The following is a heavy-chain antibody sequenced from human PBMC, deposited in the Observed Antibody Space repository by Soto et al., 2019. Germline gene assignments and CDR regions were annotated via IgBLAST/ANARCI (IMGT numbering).Heavy chain of an antibody. CDR2: IYYNGNT. Sequence: QVQLQESGPGLVKPSETLSLTCSVSGGSISNHYWSWIRQPPGKGLEWIGYIYYNGNTNYNPSLTSRITMSVETSMNQISLKLTTVTAADTAVYYCTRANWYSEYWGQGTLVTVSS. V-gene: IGHV4-59*11. J-gene: IGHJ4*02. CDR3: TRANWYSEY. CDR1: GGSISNHY. D-gene: IGHD7-27*01.